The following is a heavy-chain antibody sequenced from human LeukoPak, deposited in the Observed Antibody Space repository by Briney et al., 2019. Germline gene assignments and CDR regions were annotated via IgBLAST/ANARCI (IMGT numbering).Heavy chain of an antibody. D-gene: IGHD6-13*01. Sequence: GGSLRLSCAASGFTFSTYTMNWVRQAPGKGLEWVSSIPASGTYSHHADSVKGRFTISRDNAKNSLYLDMDNLRAEDTAGYYCVRGDSRDYWGQGTLVTVSS. CDR2: IPASGTYS. V-gene: IGHV3-21*01. CDR1: GFTFSTYT. CDR3: VRGDSRDY. J-gene: IGHJ4*02.